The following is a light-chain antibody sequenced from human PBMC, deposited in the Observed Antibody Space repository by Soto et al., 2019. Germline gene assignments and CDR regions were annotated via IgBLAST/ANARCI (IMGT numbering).Light chain of an antibody. CDR3: CSYAGSSTYV. CDR1: SSDVGGYNL. V-gene: IGLV2-23*02. Sequence: QSSLTQPASVSGSPGQSITISCTGTSSDVGGYNLVSWYQQQPGKAPKLMIYEVSKRPSGVSNRFSGSKSGNTASLTISGLQAEDESDYYCCSYAGSSTYVFGTGTKVTVL. J-gene: IGLJ1*01. CDR2: EVS.